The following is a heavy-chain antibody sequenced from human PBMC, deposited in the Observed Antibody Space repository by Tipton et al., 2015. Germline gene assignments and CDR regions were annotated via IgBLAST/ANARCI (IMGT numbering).Heavy chain of an antibody. CDR2: IYYSGST. J-gene: IGHJ6*02. CDR3: ARGSTYYYYGVDV. CDR1: GGSISSNDYY. V-gene: IGHV4-31*03. Sequence: TLSLTCTVSGGSISSNDYYWGWIRQPPGKGLEWIGYIYYSGSTYYNPSLKSRVTISVDTSKNQFSLKLSSVTAADTAVYYCARGSTYYYYGVDVWGQGTTVTVSS.